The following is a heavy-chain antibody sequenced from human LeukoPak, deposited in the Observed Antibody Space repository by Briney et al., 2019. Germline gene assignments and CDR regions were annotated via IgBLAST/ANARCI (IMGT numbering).Heavy chain of an antibody. J-gene: IGHJ4*02. Sequence: GGSLRLSCAASGFTFSSYAMSWVRQAPGRGLEWVSGISGSGGGTYYADSVKGRFTISRDNSKNTLYLQMNSLRAEDTAVYYCAKGQTGDRATFDYWGQGTLVTVSS. CDR2: ISGSGGGT. CDR3: AKGQTGDRATFDY. CDR1: GFTFSSYA. V-gene: IGHV3-23*01. D-gene: IGHD7-27*01.